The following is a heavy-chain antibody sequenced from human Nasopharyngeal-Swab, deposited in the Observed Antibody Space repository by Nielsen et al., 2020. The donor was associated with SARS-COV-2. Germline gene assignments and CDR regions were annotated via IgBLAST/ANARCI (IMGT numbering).Heavy chain of an antibody. V-gene: IGHV5-51*01. CDR1: GYSFTSYW. CDR2: IYPGDSDT. J-gene: IGHJ3*02. Sequence: KVSCKGSGYSFTSYWIGWVRQMPGKGLEWMGIIYPGDSDTRYSPSFQGQVTISADKSISTAYLQWSSLKASDTAMYYCARLITGTKNAFDIWGQGTMVTVSP. D-gene: IGHD1-7*01. CDR3: ARLITGTKNAFDI.